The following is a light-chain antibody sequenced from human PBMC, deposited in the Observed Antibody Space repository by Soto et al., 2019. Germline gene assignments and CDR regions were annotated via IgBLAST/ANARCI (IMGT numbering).Light chain of an antibody. V-gene: IGKV3-15*01. J-gene: IGKJ5*01. CDR3: QQHSNWPPIT. Sequence: EIVMTQSPATLSVSPGERATLSCRASQSVSSKLAWYQQKPGQAPRLLIYGASTRATGIPARFSGSGSGTEFTLTISSLQSEDFAVYYCQQHSNWPPITFGQGTRLEIK. CDR1: QSVSSK. CDR2: GAS.